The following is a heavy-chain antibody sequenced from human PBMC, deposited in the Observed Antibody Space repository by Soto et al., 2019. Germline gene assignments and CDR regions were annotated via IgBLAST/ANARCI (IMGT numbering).Heavy chain of an antibody. CDR2: ISGSGGST. CDR1: GFTFSSYA. Sequence: GPLLLSCSASGFTFSSYAMSWVRQAPGKGLEWVSAISGSGGSTYYADSVKGRFTISRDNSKNTLYLQMKSLRAEDTAVYYCATIRPGYDFWSGYPLPYWGQGTLVTVYS. D-gene: IGHD3-3*01. V-gene: IGHV3-23*01. CDR3: ATIRPGYDFWSGYPLPY. J-gene: IGHJ4*02.